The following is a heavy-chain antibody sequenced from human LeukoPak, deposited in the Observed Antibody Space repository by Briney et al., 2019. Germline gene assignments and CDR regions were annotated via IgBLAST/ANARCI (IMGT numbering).Heavy chain of an antibody. CDR2: IYNDGRT. Sequence: GGSLRLSCAASGFTFNSYSMHWVRQAPGKGLEWVSLIYNDGRTYYADSVKGRCTISRDNSKNTLYLQMNSLRVEDTAVYYCARGLFLSGYLDAFDIWGQGTVVTVSS. D-gene: IGHD3-22*01. J-gene: IGHJ3*02. CDR1: GFTFNSYS. CDR3: ARGLFLSGYLDAFDI. V-gene: IGHV3-53*01.